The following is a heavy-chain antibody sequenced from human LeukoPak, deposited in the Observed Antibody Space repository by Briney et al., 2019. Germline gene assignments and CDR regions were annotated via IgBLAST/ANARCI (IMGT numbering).Heavy chain of an antibody. D-gene: IGHD6-6*01. CDR3: ASFIAARPGWYFDY. J-gene: IGHJ4*02. CDR1: GGTFSSYA. V-gene: IGHV1-69*05. Sequence: SVKVSCKASGGTFSSYAISWVRQAPGQGLEWMGGIIPIFGTANHAQKFQGRVTITTDESTSTAYMELSSLRSEDTAVYYCASFIAARPGWYFDYWGQGTLVTVSS. CDR2: IIPIFGTA.